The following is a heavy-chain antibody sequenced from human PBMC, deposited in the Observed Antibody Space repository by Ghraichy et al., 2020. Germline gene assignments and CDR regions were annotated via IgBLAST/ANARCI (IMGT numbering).Heavy chain of an antibody. CDR3: ARAPRYSSGWYGSEFDY. CDR2: INAGNGNT. Sequence: ASVKVSCKASGYTFTSYAMHWVRQAPGQRLEWMGWINAGNGNTKYSQKFQGRVTITRDTSASTAYMELSSLRSEDTAVYYCARAPRYSSGWYGSEFDYWGQGTLVTVSS. D-gene: IGHD6-19*01. V-gene: IGHV1-3*01. CDR1: GYTFTSYA. J-gene: IGHJ4*02.